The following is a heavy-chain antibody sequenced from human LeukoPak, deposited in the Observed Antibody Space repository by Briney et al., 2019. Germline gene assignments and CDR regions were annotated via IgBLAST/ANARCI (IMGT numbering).Heavy chain of an antibody. CDR2: TYYSGST. D-gene: IGHD6-13*01. CDR1: GGSISSSSYY. J-gene: IGHJ5*02. CDR3: ARGYSASWYGWFDP. V-gene: IGHV4-39*07. Sequence: SETLSLTCTVSGGSISSSSYYWGWIRQPPGKGLEWIGSTYYSGSTYYNPSLKSRVTISVDTSRNQFSLKLSSVTAADTAVYYCARGYSASWYGWFDPWGQGTLVTVSS.